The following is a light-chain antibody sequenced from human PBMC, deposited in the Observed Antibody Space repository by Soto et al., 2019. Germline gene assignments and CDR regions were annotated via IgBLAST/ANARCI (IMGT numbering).Light chain of an antibody. CDR1: QSVSTN. J-gene: IGKJ1*01. CDR3: QQYITSPRT. Sequence: EIVMTQSPATLSVSLGERATLSCRASQSVSTNLALYQQKPGQAPRVLIYGASTRATDIPARFSGSGSGTDFTLTISRLEPEDFVVYYCQQYITSPRTFGPGTKVDIK. V-gene: IGKV3-15*01. CDR2: GAS.